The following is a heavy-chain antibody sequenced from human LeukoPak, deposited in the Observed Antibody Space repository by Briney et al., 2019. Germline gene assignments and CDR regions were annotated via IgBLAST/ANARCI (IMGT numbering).Heavy chain of an antibody. CDR1: GGSFSGYY. Sequence: PSETLSLTCAVYGGSFSGYYWSWIRQPPGKGLEWIGEINHRGSTNYNPSLMSRVTILVDTSKSHFPLKLSSVTAADTAVYYCARQMVRRGNYDFWSGVNYFDYWGQGTLVTVSS. D-gene: IGHD3-3*01. CDR2: INHRGST. CDR3: ARQMVRRGNYDFWSGVNYFDY. V-gene: IGHV4-34*01. J-gene: IGHJ4*02.